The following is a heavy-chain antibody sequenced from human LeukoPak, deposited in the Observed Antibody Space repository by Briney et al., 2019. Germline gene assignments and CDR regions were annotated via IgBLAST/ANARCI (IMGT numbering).Heavy chain of an antibody. J-gene: IGHJ4*02. CDR3: ARAPSSGWYDY. V-gene: IGHV3-64*01. Sequence: GGSLRLSCAASGFSFSNYAMHWVRQAPGKGLEYVSAISGNGVSTYYANSVKGRLTISRDNSKNTLYLQMGSLRADDMAVYYCARAPSSGWYDYWGQGTLVTVSS. CDR2: ISGNGVST. D-gene: IGHD6-19*01. CDR1: GFSFSNYA.